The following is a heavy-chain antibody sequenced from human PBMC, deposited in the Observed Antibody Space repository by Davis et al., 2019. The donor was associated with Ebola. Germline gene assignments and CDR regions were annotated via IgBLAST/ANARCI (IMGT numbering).Heavy chain of an antibody. D-gene: IGHD2-21*01. J-gene: IGHJ5*02. CDR3: ARATGVVVIAMATNWFDP. V-gene: IGHV4-61*01. Sequence: PSETLSLTCTVSGGSVSSGSYYWSWIRQPPGKGLEWIGYIYYSGSTNYNPSLKSRVTISVDTSKNQFSLKLSSVTAADTAVYYCARATGVVVIAMATNWFDPWGQGTLVTVSS. CDR1: GGSVSSGSYY. CDR2: IYYSGST.